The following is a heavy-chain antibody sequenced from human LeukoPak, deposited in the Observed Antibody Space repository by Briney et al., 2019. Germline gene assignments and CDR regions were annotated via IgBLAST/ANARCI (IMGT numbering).Heavy chain of an antibody. Sequence: SETLSLTCAVYGGSFSGYYWSWIRQPPGKGLEWIGEINHSGSTNYNPSLKSRVTISVDTSRNQFSLKLSSVTAADTAVYYCARGRAVAGTWNYWGQGTLVTVSS. CDR1: GGSFSGYY. CDR2: INHSGST. V-gene: IGHV4-34*01. J-gene: IGHJ4*02. D-gene: IGHD6-19*01. CDR3: ARGRAVAGTWNY.